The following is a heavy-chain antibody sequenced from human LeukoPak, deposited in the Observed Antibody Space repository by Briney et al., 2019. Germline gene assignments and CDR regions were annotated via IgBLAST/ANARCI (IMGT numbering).Heavy chain of an antibody. J-gene: IGHJ6*03. Sequence: PETLSLTCTVSGGSISSYYWSWIRQPPGKGLEWIGYIYYSGSTNYNPSLKSRVTISVDTSKNQFSLKLSSVTAADTAVYYCARGGARSLYYYYYYMDVWGKGTTVTVSS. CDR1: GGSISSYY. D-gene: IGHD3-16*01. CDR2: IYYSGST. V-gene: IGHV4-59*08. CDR3: ARGGARSLYYYYYYMDV.